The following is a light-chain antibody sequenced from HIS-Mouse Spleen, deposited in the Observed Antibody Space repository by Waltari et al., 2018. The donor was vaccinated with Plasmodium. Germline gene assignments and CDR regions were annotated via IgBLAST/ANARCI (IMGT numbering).Light chain of an antibody. CDR1: SGSIASNY. J-gene: IGLJ2*01. CDR2: DDN. V-gene: IGLV6-57*02. CDR3: QSYDSSNVV. Sequence: NFMLTQPHSVSESPGKTVIISCTGRSGSIASNYVQWYQPRQGRAPHTVIYDDNQRPSGVHERVSGSIHSAYRAASITISGLKTDGESDYYCQSYDSSNVVFGGGTKLTVL.